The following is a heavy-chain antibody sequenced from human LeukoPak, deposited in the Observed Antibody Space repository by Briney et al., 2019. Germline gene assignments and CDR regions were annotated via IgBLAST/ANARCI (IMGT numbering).Heavy chain of an antibody. CDR2: ISYDGSNK. J-gene: IGHJ4*02. Sequence: GGSLRLSCTTSGFIFSSFAMHWVRQAPGKGLEWVAVISYDGSNKYYADSVKGRFTISRDNSKNTLYLQMNSLRAEDTVVYYCARQYNREAGDFDYWGQGTLVTVSS. CDR1: GFIFSSFA. CDR3: ARQYNREAGDFDY. V-gene: IGHV3-30*04. D-gene: IGHD1-14*01.